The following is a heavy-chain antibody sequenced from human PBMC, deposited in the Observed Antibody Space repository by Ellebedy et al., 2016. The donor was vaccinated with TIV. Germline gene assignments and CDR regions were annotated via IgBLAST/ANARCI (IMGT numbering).Heavy chain of an antibody. J-gene: IGHJ2*01. CDR2: TYYSGSS. Sequence: SETLSLXXTVSGASISSTGYYWGWTRQPPGKGLEWIGCTSYSGSTYYSGSSYYNPSLKSRVTISVDTSTNQFSLRLRSVTAADTAVYYCARLPVVYVMGSRTYRYFDLWGRGTLVSVSS. CDR1: GASISSTGYY. D-gene: IGHD2-8*02. V-gene: IGHV4-39*01. CDR3: ARLPVVYVMGSRTYRYFDL.